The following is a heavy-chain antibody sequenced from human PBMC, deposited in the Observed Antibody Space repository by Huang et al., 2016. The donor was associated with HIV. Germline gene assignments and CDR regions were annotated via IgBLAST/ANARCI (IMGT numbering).Heavy chain of an antibody. Sequence: QVQLVESGGGVVQPGRSLRISCAASGFTFSSYGMRWVRQVPVKGLEWGAGISYDAKTKYYADSVKGRFSSSRDNSKTTVYLQLNSLRLEDMAVYYCAKGGSAAAVLDFWGQGTLVTVSS. J-gene: IGHJ4*02. CDR1: GFTFSSYG. CDR2: ISYDAKTK. D-gene: IGHD6-13*01. V-gene: IGHV3-30*18. CDR3: AKGGSAAAVLDF.